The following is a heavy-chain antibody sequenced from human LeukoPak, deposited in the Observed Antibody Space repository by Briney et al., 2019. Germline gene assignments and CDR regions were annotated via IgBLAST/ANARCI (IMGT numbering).Heavy chain of an antibody. V-gene: IGHV1-8*01. CDR2: MNPNSGNT. CDR3: AREGYGSGSYYYVGYYYYGMDV. Sequence: ASVKVSCKASGYTFTSYDINWVRQATGQGLEWMGWMNPNSGNTGYAQKFQGRVTMTRNTSISTAYMELSSLRSEDTAVYYCAREGYGSGSYYYVGYYYYGMDVWGQGTTVIVSS. J-gene: IGHJ6*02. D-gene: IGHD3-10*01. CDR1: GYTFTSYD.